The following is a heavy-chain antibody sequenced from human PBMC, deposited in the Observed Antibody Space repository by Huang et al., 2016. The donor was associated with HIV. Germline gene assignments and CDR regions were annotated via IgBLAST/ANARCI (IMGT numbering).Heavy chain of an antibody. CDR1: GYSFTGYG. CDR3: ARDPKYHRIGYYRQRRGIDV. V-gene: IGHV1-18*01. D-gene: IGHD3-22*01. CDR2: ISAFNGDT. J-gene: IGHJ3*01. Sequence: QAQLMQSGPEVKKPGASVKVSCKTSGYSFTGYGITWVRQAPGQGPEWVGWISAFNGDTETAQRLQGRVTLTTDTSTSMAYMELRSLRFDDTAVYFCARDPKYHRIGYYRQRRGIDVWGQGTMVSVSS.